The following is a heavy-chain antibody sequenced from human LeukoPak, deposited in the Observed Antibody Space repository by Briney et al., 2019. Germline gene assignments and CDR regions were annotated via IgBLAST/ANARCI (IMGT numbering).Heavy chain of an antibody. Sequence: PSETLSLTCTVSGGSISSYYWSWIRQPPGKGLEWIGYIYYSGSTNYNPSLKSRVTISVDTSKNQFSLKLSSVTAADTAVYYCARGEAAAAADWYFDLWGRGTLVTVSS. J-gene: IGHJ2*01. D-gene: IGHD6-13*01. V-gene: IGHV4-59*12. CDR1: GGSISSYY. CDR3: ARGEAAAAADWYFDL. CDR2: IYYSGST.